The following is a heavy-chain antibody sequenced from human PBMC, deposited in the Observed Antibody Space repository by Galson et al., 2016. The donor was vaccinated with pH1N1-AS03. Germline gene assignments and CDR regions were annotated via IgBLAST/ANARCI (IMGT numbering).Heavy chain of an antibody. CDR2: ISTTSSSI. V-gene: IGHV3-21*01. J-gene: IGHJ4*02. Sequence: SLRLSCAASGFTFRNYAMHWVRQAPGKGLEWVSFISTTSSSIYYADSVKGRFTISRDNAKNSLFLQMNSLRDEDTAVYYCARDGPPQGISVAGSFDFWGQGTLVTVSS. CDR1: GFTFRNYA. CDR3: ARDGPPQGISVAGSFDF. D-gene: IGHD6-19*01.